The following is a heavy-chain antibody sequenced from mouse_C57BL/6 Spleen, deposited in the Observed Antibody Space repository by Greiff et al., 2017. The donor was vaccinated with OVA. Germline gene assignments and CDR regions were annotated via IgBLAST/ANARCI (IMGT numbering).Heavy chain of an antibody. Sequence: QVQLQQSGAELARPGASVKLSCKASGYTFTSYGISWVKQRTGQGLEWIGEIYPRSGNTYYNEKFKGKATLTADKSSSTAYMELRSLTSEDSAVYVCARGDSSGYVCDYWGQGTTLTVSS. J-gene: IGHJ2*01. CDR3: ARGDSSGYVCDY. D-gene: IGHD3-2*02. V-gene: IGHV1-81*01. CDR2: IYPRSGNT. CDR1: GYTFTSYG.